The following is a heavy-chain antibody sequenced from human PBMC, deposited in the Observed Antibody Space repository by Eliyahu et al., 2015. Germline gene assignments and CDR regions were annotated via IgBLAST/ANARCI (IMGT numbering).Heavy chain of an antibody. CDR2: ISGSGKTI. J-gene: IGHJ6*02. V-gene: IGHV3-11*01. CDR3: ARDLLGYYYGXDV. Sequence: QVQLVESGGGLVKPGGSLRPSCAGSGFTFSDXYXSWIRQAPGKGLEWVSYISGSGKTIYYGDSVKGRFTISRDNAKNSLYLQMNSLRAEDTAIYYCARDLLGYYYGXDVWGQGTTVTVSS. CDR1: GFTFSDXY.